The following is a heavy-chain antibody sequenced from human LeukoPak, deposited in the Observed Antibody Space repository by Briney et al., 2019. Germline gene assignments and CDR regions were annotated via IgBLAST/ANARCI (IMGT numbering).Heavy chain of an antibody. D-gene: IGHD2-2*01. V-gene: IGHV4-39*01. CDR1: GGSISSSNYY. CDR2: IYYSGST. CDR3: ARPLYCSSTSCHAGGHYYMDV. Sequence: SETLSLTCTVSGGSISSSNYYWGWIRQPPGKGLEWIGSIYYSGSTYYNPSLKRRVTISVDTSKNQFSLKLSSVTAADTAVYYCARPLYCSSTSCHAGGHYYMDVWGKGTTVNVAS. J-gene: IGHJ6*03.